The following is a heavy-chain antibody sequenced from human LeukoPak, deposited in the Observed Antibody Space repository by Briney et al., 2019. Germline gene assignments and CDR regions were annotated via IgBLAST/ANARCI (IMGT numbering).Heavy chain of an antibody. V-gene: IGHV1-8*01. J-gene: IGHJ4*02. CDR1: GYIFTTYD. Sequence: GASVKVSCKASGYIFTTYDINWVRQATGQGLKWMGWMNPNSGNTGYAQKFQGRVTMTRNTSMSTAYMELNSLRSEDTAVYYCARANYYGSGKKDLDYWGQGTLVTVSS. D-gene: IGHD3-10*01. CDR2: MNPNSGNT. CDR3: ARANYYGSGKKDLDY.